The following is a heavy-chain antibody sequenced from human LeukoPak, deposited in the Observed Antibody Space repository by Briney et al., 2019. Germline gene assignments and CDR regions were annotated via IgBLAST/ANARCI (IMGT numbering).Heavy chain of an antibody. CDR1: GFTFNTYS. CDR3: ARDGSTSGYLLTFHS. D-gene: IGHD3-22*01. J-gene: IGHJ4*02. V-gene: IGHV3-30-3*01. CDR2: ISYDGNTK. Sequence: GGSLRLSCAASGFTFNTYSMHWVRQAPGKGLEWVALISYDGNTKDYADSVKGRFTISRDNSKNTLNLQMSSLTAEDTAVYYCARDGSTSGYLLTFHSWGQGTLVTVSS.